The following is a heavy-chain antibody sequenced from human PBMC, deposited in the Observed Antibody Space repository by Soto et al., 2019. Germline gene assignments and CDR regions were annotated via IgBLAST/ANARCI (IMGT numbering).Heavy chain of an antibody. CDR1: GGTFSSYT. J-gene: IGHJ1*01. CDR2: IIPILGIA. V-gene: IGHV1-69*08. CDR3: ARDRLGDSSGLRKIPH. D-gene: IGHD3-22*01. Sequence: QVQLVQSGAEVKKPGSSVTVSCKASGGTFSSYTISWVRQAPGQGLEWMGRIIPILGIANYAQKFQGRVTITADKSTSXAYMELSSLRSEDTAVYYCARDRLGDSSGLRKIPHRGQGTLVTVSS.